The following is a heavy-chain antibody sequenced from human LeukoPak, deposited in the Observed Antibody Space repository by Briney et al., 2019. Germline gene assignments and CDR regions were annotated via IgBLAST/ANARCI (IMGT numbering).Heavy chain of an antibody. D-gene: IGHD3-16*01. CDR3: ARGIMTPYYMDV. J-gene: IGHJ6*03. Sequence: GGSLRLSCAASGFTFSSYWMSWVRQAPGKGLEWVSAISGSGGSTYYADSVKGRFTISRDNSKNSLNLQMNSLRAEDTAVYYCARGIMTPYYMDVWGKGTTVTVSS. CDR2: ISGSGGST. V-gene: IGHV3-23*01. CDR1: GFTFSSYW.